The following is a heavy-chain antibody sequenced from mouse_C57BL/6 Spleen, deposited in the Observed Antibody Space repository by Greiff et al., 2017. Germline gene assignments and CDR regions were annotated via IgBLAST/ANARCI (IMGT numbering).Heavy chain of an antibody. Sequence: VQLKESGGGLVKPGGSLKLSCAASGFTFSDYGMHWVRQAPEKGLEWVAYISSGSSTIYYADTVKGRFTISRDNAKNTLFLQMTSLRSEDTAMYYCARVLPTYAMDYWGQGTSVTVSS. D-gene: IGHD1-1*01. CDR2: ISSGSSTI. CDR3: ARVLPTYAMDY. CDR1: GFTFSDYG. V-gene: IGHV5-17*01. J-gene: IGHJ4*01.